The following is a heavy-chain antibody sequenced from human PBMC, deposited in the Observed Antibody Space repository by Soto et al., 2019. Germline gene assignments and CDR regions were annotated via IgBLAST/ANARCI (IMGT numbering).Heavy chain of an antibody. J-gene: IGHJ4*02. CDR2: VYYSGTT. CDR3: ARQAKIGDRSQFYFDS. Sequence: PSETLSLTCSVSGGSVSNKTYYWSWIRQPPGKRLEWIGYVYYSGTTNYNPSLKSRVTISVDLSKNQFSLRLSSVTTADTAVYYCARQAKIGDRSQFYFDSWGQGTLVTVSS. V-gene: IGHV4-61*01. CDR1: GGSVSNKTYY. D-gene: IGHD3-16*01.